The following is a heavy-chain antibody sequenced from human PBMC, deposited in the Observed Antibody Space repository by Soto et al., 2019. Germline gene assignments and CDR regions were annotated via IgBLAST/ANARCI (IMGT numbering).Heavy chain of an antibody. CDR3: AGGMAGLDV. Sequence: EVQLVESEGGLVQPGGSLRLSCAASGLSFNIYWMHWVRQVPGKGLVWLARINSDGSHTIYVDSVKGRFTISRDNAKSTVFLQMDSLRDEDTGAYYCAGGMAGLDVWGQGTTVTVSS. J-gene: IGHJ6*02. CDR1: GLSFNIYW. V-gene: IGHV3-74*01. CDR2: INSDGSHT.